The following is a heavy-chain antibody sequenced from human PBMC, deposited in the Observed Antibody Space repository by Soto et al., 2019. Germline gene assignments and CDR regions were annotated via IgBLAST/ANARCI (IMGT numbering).Heavy chain of an antibody. D-gene: IGHD2-15*01. CDR1: GYTFTGYY. CDR2: INPNSGGT. J-gene: IGHJ4*02. Sequence: ASVKVSCKASGYTFTGYYMHWVRQAPGQGLGWMGWINPNSGGTNYAQRFQGRVTMTRDTSISTAYMELSRLRSDDTAVYYCARDPRWVVVAATAFDYWGQGTLVTVSS. CDR3: ARDPRWVVVAATAFDY. V-gene: IGHV1-2*02.